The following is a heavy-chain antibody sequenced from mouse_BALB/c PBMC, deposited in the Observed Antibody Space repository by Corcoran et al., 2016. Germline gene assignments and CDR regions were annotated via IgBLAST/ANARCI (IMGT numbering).Heavy chain of an antibody. V-gene: IGHV1S136*01. CDR1: GYTFPSYV. J-gene: IGHJ1*01. CDR3: AKGWYFDV. Sequence: EVQLQQDGPELVKPAASVKISSKASGYTFPSYVLHWVKQKPGQGLEWIGYINPYNDGTKYNEKFKGNATLTSDKSSSTAYMELSSLTSEDSAVYYCAKGWYFDVWGAGTTVTVST. CDR2: INPYNDGT.